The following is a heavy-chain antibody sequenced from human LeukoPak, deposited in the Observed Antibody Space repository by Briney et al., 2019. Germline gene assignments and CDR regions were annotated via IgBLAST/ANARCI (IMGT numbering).Heavy chain of an antibody. CDR2: FDPEDGET. D-gene: IGHD3-16*01. V-gene: IGHV1-24*01. CDR3: ATGLGGSYAGASFDI. J-gene: IGHJ3*02. Sequence: ASVKVSRKVSGYTLTELSMHWVRQAPGKGLEWMGGFDPEDGETIYAQKFQGRVTMTEDTSTDTAYMELSSLRSEDTAVYYCATGLGGSYAGASFDIWGQGTMVTVSS. CDR1: GYTLTELS.